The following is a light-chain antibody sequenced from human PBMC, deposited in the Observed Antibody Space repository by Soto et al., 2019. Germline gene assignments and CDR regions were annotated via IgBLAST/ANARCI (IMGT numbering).Light chain of an antibody. V-gene: IGLV2-14*01. J-gene: IGLJ2*01. CDR1: SSDVGGYNY. CDR2: DVS. Sequence: QSVLSQPASVSGSPGQSITISCTGTSSDVGGYNYVSWYQQHPGKAPKLMIYDVSNRPSGVSNRFSGSKPGNTASLTISGLQAEDEADYYCSSYTSSSTLRVFGGGTKVTVL. CDR3: SSYTSSSTLRV.